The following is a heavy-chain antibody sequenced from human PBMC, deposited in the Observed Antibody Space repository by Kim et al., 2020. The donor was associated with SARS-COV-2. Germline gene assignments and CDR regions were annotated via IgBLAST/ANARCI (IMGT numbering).Heavy chain of an antibody. CDR2: ISSSGSTI. V-gene: IGHV3-48*03. Sequence: GGSLRLSCAASGFTFSSYEMNWVRQAPGKGLEWVSYISSSGSTIYYADSVKGRFTISRDNAKNSLYLQMNSLRAEDTAVYYCALTTKYGPNDYWGQGTLVTVSS. D-gene: IGHD3-22*01. CDR3: ALTTKYGPNDY. CDR1: GFTFSSYE. J-gene: IGHJ4*02.